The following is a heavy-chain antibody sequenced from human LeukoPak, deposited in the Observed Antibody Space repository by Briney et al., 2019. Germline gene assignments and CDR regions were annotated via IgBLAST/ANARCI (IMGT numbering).Heavy chain of an antibody. D-gene: IGHD6-6*01. V-gene: IGHV3-23*01. CDR3: AKHGSGSSITGY. CDR2: ISGSGGST. J-gene: IGHJ4*02. CDR1: GFTFSSYA. Sequence: GGSLRLSCAASGFTFSSYAMSWVRQAPGKGLEWVSAISGSGGSTYYADSVKGRFTISRDDSKNTLYLQMNSLRAEDTAVYYCAKHGSGSSITGYWGQGTLVTVSS.